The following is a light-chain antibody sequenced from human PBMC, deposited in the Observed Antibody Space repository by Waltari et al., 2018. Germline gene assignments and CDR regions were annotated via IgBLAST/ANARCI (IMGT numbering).Light chain of an antibody. V-gene: IGKV1-5*01. CDR3: QQYNSYGT. J-gene: IGKJ1*01. CDR2: DAS. Sequence: DIQMTQSPSTLSASVGDRVTITCRASQSISSWLAWYQQKPGKAPKLLIYDASSLERWVPSRFSGSGSGTEFTLTISSLQPDDFATYYCQQYNSYGTFGQGTKVEIK. CDR1: QSISSW.